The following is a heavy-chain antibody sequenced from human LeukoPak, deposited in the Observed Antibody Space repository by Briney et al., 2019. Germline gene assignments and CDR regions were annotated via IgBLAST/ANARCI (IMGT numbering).Heavy chain of an antibody. Sequence: ASVKVSCKPSGYSFPSYYMHWVRQAPRQGLEWMGIINPSGGSTSYAQMFQGRVTMTRDTSTSTVYMELSSLSSEDTAVYYCARDRGSGIDAFDIWGQGTMVTVSS. CDR2: INPSGGST. V-gene: IGHV1-46*01. D-gene: IGHD3-10*01. CDR3: ARDRGSGIDAFDI. J-gene: IGHJ3*02. CDR1: GYSFPSYY.